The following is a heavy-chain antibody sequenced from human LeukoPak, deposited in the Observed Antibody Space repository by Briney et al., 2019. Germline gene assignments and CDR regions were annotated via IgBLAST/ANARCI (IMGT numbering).Heavy chain of an antibody. D-gene: IGHD4-11*01. CDR3: VRIYGNSYFDY. Sequence: GGSLRLSCAASGFTFSSYWMSWVRQAPGNGLEWVANIKQDGSEKHYVDSVKGRFTISRDNAKNSLYLQMNSLRAEDMAVYYCVRIYGNSYFDYWGQGTLVTVSS. V-gene: IGHV3-7*04. CDR2: IKQDGSEK. CDR1: GFTFSSYW. J-gene: IGHJ4*02.